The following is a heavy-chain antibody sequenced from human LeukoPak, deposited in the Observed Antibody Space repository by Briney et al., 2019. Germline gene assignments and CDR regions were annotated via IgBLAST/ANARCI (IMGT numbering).Heavy chain of an antibody. J-gene: IGHJ4*02. V-gene: IGHV4-34*01. CDR3: ARAGITMVRGVIGY. Sequence: PSETLSLTCTVSGGSVRNYYWSWIRQPPGKGLEWIGEINHSGSTNYNPSLKSRVTISVDTSKNQFSLKLSSVTAADTAVYYCARAGITMVRGVIGYWGQGTLVTVSS. CDR2: INHSGST. D-gene: IGHD3-10*01. CDR1: GGSVRNYY.